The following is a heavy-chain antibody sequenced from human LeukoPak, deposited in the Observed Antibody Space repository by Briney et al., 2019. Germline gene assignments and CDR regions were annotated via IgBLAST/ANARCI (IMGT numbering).Heavy chain of an antibody. D-gene: IGHD3-22*01. CDR1: GFTFSSYA. J-gene: IGHJ4*02. CDR3: AKDQSRYYYDSSGYSHSDY. CDR2: ISGSGGST. Sequence: PGGSLRLSCAASGFTFSSYAMSWVRQAPGKGLEWVSAISGSGGSTYYADSVKGRFTISRDNSKNTLYLQMNSLRAEDTAVYYCAKDQSRYYYDSSGYSHSDYWGQGTLVTVSS. V-gene: IGHV3-23*01.